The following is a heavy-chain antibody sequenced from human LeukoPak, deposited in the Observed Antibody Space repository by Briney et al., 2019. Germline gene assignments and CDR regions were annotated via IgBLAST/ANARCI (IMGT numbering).Heavy chain of an antibody. CDR2: IGGGGVTT. J-gene: IGHJ4*02. D-gene: IGHD6-19*01. CDR3: ARDRGGSSSSGWRTFDY. Sequence: QPGGSLRLSCAASGFTFSSYAMSWVRQAPGKGLEWVSAIGGGGVTTDYADSVRGRFTISRDNAENSLYLQMNSLRDEDTAVYYCARDRGGSSSSGWRTFDYWGQGTLVTVSS. CDR1: GFTFSSYA. V-gene: IGHV3-23*01.